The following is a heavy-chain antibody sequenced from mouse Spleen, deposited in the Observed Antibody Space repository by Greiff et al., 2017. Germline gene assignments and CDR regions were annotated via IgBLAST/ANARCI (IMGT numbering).Heavy chain of an antibody. CDR2: ISDGGSYT. J-gene: IGHJ2*01. V-gene: IGHV5-4*03. CDR3: ARVSDYDGGFDY. CDR1: GFTFSSYA. D-gene: IGHD2-4*01. Sequence: EVKLMESGGGLVKPGGSLKLSCAASGFTFSSYAMSWVRQTPEKRLEWVATISDGGSYTYYPDNVKGRFTISRDNAKNNLYLQMSHLKSEDTAMYYCARVSDYDGGFDYWGQGTTLTVSS.